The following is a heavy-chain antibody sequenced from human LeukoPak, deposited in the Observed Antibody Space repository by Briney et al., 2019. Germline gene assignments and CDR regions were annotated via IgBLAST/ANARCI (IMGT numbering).Heavy chain of an antibody. V-gene: IGHV1-8*01. J-gene: IGHJ3*02. CDR3: ARGSHYYGSGSYDAFDI. CDR1: GYTFTSYD. D-gene: IGHD3-10*01. Sequence: GASVKVSCKASGYTFTSYDINWVRQATGQGLEWMGWMNPNRGNTGYAQKFQGRVTMTRNTSISTAYMELSSLRSEDTAVYYCARGSHYYGSGSYDAFDIWGQGTMVTVSS. CDR2: MNPNRGNT.